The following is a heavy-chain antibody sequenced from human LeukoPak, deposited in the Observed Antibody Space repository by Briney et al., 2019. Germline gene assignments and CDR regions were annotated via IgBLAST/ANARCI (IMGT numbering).Heavy chain of an antibody. CDR1: GGYISSYY. CDR2: IYISGST. CDR3: ARERLVGAQSDY. D-gene: IGHD1-26*01. Sequence: PSETLSLTCTVSGGYISSYYWSRIRQPAGKGLEWIGRIYISGSTNYNPSLKSRVTMSVDTSKTLFSLKLSSVTAADTAVYYCARERLVGAQSDYWGQGTLVTVSS. V-gene: IGHV4-4*07. J-gene: IGHJ4*02.